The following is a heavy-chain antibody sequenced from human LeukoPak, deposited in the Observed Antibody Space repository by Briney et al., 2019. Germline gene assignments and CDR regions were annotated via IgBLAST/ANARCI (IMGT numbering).Heavy chain of an antibody. Sequence: GESLRLSCAASGFTFSKYWMLWVRQAPGKGLESVSRIKTDGTVTTYADSVKGRFTVSRDNADNTMFLQMNSVRDEDTAVYYCATKQWLAPPPDSWGQGTPVTVSS. D-gene: IGHD6-19*01. CDR2: IKTDGTVT. CDR3: ATKQWLAPPPDS. J-gene: IGHJ4*02. CDR1: GFTFSKYW. V-gene: IGHV3-74*01.